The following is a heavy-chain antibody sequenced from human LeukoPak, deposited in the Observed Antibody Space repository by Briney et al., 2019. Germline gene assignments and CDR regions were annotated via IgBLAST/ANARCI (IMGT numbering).Heavy chain of an antibody. D-gene: IGHD3-10*01. CDR2: IYSSGST. J-gene: IGHJ5*02. CDR1: GGSISSGSYY. CDR3: ARGPFTLLRGPDNWFDP. V-gene: IGHV4-61*02. Sequence: PSQTLCLTCTVSGGSISSGSYYWNWIRQPAGKGLEWIGRIYSSGSTNYNPSLKSRVTISVDTSKNQFSLKLSSVTAADTAVYYCARGPFTLLRGPDNWFDPWGQGALVTVSS.